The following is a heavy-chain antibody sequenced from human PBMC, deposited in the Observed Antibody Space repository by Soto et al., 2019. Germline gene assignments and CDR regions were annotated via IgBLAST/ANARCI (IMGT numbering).Heavy chain of an antibody. J-gene: IGHJ4*02. Sequence: PGRSLRLSCAASTLKFSTYEMHFERQTPGMGLECVSTLSYNATNENYVDSVKGRFTISRDNSKSTLSLQMNNLRAEDTAVYYCVRHDLYDGLTYYEPDYWAQGTLVTVSS. D-gene: IGHD3-16*01. CDR2: LSYNATNE. V-gene: IGHV3-30*03. CDR3: VRHDLYDGLTYYEPDY. CDR1: TLKFSTYE.